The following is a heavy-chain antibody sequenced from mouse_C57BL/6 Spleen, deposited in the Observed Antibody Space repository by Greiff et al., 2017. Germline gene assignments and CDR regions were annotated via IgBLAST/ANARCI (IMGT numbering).Heavy chain of an antibody. CDR2: INPGSGGT. Sequence: VQLQQSGAELVRPGTSVKVSCKASGYAFTNYLIEWVKQRPGQGLEWIGVINPGSGGTNYNEKFKGKATLTADKSSSTAYMQLSSLTSEDSAVYFCAREVYDGYAMDYWGQGTSGTVSS. CDR1: GYAFTNYL. J-gene: IGHJ4*01. CDR3: AREVYDGYAMDY. D-gene: IGHD2-12*01. V-gene: IGHV1-54*01.